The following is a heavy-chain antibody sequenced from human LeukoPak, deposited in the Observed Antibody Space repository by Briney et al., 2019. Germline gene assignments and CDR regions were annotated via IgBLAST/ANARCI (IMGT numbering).Heavy chain of an antibody. V-gene: IGHV3-33*01. Sequence: GRSLRLSCAASGLTFSSYGMHWVRKAPGKGLDWVAVIWYDGSNKFYADSVKGRFTISRDNSKNTLYLQMKSLRAEDTAVYYCARDRAAADLDYWGQGTLVTVSS. CDR1: GLTFSSYG. J-gene: IGHJ4*02. CDR2: IWYDGSNK. CDR3: ARDRAAADLDY. D-gene: IGHD6-13*01.